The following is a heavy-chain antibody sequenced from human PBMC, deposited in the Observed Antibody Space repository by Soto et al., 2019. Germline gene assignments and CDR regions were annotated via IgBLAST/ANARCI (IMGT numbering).Heavy chain of an antibody. CDR1: CGSISSGGYY. V-gene: IGHV4-31*03. D-gene: IGHD6-6*01. Sequence: SETLSLTCTFSCGSISSGGYYWSWIRQHPGKGLEWIGYIYYSGSTYYNPSLKSRVTISVDTSRNQFSLKLSSVTAADTAVYYCAREKRRIAARLGSYFDYWGQGTRVTV. J-gene: IGHJ4*02. CDR3: AREKRRIAARLGSYFDY. CDR2: IYYSGST.